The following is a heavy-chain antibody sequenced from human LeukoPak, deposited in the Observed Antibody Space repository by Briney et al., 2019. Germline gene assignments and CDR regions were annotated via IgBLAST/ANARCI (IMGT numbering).Heavy chain of an antibody. CDR1: GGSISSSSYY. J-gene: IGHJ4*02. Sequence: ETLSLTCTVSGGSISSSSYYWGWVRQAPGKGLEWVSGISGSGGNTYYADSVKGRFTISRDNSKNTLYVQVNSLGTEDTAAYYCAKGSYYDSSGSFYFDYWGQGTQVTVSS. V-gene: IGHV3-23*01. D-gene: IGHD3-22*01. CDR3: AKGSYYDSSGSFYFDY. CDR2: ISGSGGNT.